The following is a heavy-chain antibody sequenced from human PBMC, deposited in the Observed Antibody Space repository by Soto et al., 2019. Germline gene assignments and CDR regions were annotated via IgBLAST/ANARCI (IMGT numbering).Heavy chain of an antibody. CDR1: GFTFSNFA. CDR3: ANPIPKTGTTFGF. V-gene: IGHV3-23*01. J-gene: IGHJ4*02. CDR2: ISGSGDDT. Sequence: QLLESGGGFVQPGGSLRLSCVASGFTFSNFAMAWVCQAPGEGLEWVSAISGSGDDTFYADSMKGRFTISRDNSKDTLYLQINSLRAEDTAVYYCANPIPKTGTTFGFWGQGTLVTVSS. D-gene: IGHD1-1*01.